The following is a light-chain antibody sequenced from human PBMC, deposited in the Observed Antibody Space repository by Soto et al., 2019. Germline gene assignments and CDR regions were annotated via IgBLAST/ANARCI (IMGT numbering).Light chain of an antibody. CDR1: QSVGSSY. Sequence: EIVLTQSPGTLSLSPGERDTLSCRASQSVGSSYLAWYQQKPGQAPRLLIYGASSRATGIPDRFSGSGSGTDFTLTFSRLVPEDFAVYYCQQYGSSRWTFGQGTKVDIK. V-gene: IGKV3-20*01. CDR2: GAS. CDR3: QQYGSSRWT. J-gene: IGKJ1*01.